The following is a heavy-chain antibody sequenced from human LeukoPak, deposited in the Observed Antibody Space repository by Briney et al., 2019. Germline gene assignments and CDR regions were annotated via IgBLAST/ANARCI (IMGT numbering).Heavy chain of an antibody. D-gene: IGHD3-3*01. Sequence: SETLSLTCTVSGYSINNGYYWGWIRQPPGKGLEWIGSIYHSGSTYYKPSLKSRVTISVDTSKNQFSLKLSSVTAADTAVYYCARGLASGYPPIPFDYWGQGTLVTVSS. J-gene: IGHJ4*02. V-gene: IGHV4-38-2*02. CDR2: IYHSGST. CDR3: ARGLASGYPPIPFDY. CDR1: GYSINNGYY.